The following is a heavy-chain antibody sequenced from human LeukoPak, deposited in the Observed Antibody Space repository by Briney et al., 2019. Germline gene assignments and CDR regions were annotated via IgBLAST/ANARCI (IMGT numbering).Heavy chain of an antibody. CDR3: ARVDTVMAYYFDL. V-gene: IGHV4-39*07. CDR2: IHYSGAT. CDR1: GGSISSSTYF. Sequence: SETLSLTCTVSGGSISSSTYFWSWIRQPPGKGLEWIATIHYSGATYYSPSLKSRVTMSVDTSKNQFSLKLGSVTAADTAVYYCARVDTVMAYYFDLWGQGTLVTVSS. D-gene: IGHD5-18*01. J-gene: IGHJ4*02.